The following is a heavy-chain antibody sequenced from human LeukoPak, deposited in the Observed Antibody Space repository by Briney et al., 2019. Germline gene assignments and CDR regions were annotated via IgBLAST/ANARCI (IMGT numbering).Heavy chain of an antibody. D-gene: IGHD6-13*01. CDR3: ARKARQLVQGYYYYYMDV. CDR2: INHSGST. CDR1: GGSFSGYY. V-gene: IGHV4-34*01. J-gene: IGHJ6*03. Sequence: SETLSLTCAVYGGSFSGYYWSWIRQPPGKGLEWIGEINHSGSTNYNPSLKSRVTISVDTSKNQFSLKLSSVTAADTAVYYCARKARQLVQGYYYYYMDVWGKGTTVTVSS.